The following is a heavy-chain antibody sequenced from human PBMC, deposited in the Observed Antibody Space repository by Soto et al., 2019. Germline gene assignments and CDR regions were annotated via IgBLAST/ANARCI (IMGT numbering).Heavy chain of an antibody. CDR3: AHTDYLYPSPYYMINWFGP. Sequence: QITLKESGPTLVKPTQTVTRTCTFSGFSLYSSGVGVGLIRQPPGKALEWLTLIFWNEDKRYNPYLMKRLTITKDITKIKVVLTSTIIQLVDTATHYCAHTDYLYPSPYYMINWFGPWGQVTL. D-gene: IGHD3-16*01. CDR1: GFSLYSSGVG. V-gene: IGHV2-5*01. J-gene: IGHJ5*02. CDR2: IFWNEDK.